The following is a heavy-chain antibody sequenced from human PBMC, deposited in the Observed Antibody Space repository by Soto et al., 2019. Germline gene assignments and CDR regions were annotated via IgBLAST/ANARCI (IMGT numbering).Heavy chain of an antibody. V-gene: IGHV1-69*12. D-gene: IGHD1-7*01. Sequence: QVQLVQSGAEVKKPGSSVKVSCKASGGTFSRYAISWVRQAPGQGLEWMGGIIPIFGTANYAQKFQGRVTITADESTSTAYMELSSLRSEDTAVYYCAGPPELTRIYYYYGMDVWGQGTTVTVSS. CDR3: AGPPELTRIYYYYGMDV. CDR2: IIPIFGTA. CDR1: GGTFSRYA. J-gene: IGHJ6*02.